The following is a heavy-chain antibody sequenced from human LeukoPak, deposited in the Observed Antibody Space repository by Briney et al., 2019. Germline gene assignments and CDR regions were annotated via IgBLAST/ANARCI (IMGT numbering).Heavy chain of an antibody. V-gene: IGHV4-39*01. Sequence: SETLSLTCTVSGGSISSSSYYWGWIRQPPGKGLEWIGSIYYSGSTYYNPSLKSRVTISVDTSKNQFSLKLSSVTAADTAVYYCARIKGQQRGRHYYYMDVWGKGTTVTVSS. J-gene: IGHJ6*03. D-gene: IGHD6-13*01. CDR1: GGSISSSSYY. CDR2: IYYSGST. CDR3: ARIKGQQRGRHYYYMDV.